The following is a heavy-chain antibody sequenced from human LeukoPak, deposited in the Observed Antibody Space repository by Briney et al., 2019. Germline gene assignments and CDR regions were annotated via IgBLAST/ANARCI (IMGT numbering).Heavy chain of an antibody. Sequence: GGSLRLSCVASGFTFSTYAMSWVRQAPGKGLEWVSSICGSGSSIHCVDSYYRDSVKGRFTISRDNSKNTLYLQMNSLRAEDTAVYYCAREGIAAAGREFDYWGQGTLVTVSS. CDR1: GFTFSTYA. J-gene: IGHJ4*02. V-gene: IGHV3-23*01. D-gene: IGHD6-13*01. CDR3: AREGIAAAGREFDY. CDR2: ICGSGSSIHCVDS.